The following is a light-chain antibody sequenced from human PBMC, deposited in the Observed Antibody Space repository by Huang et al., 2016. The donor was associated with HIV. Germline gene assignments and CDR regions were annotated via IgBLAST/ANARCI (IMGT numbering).Light chain of an antibody. CDR2: ASS. CDR1: QSISTF. Sequence: IQMTQSPSSLSASIGDRVTISCRASQSISTFLNWYQQKPGKSPKVLIYASSSLQRGGPSRFSGSGSGTDFTLTISSLQPEDFATYYCQQSHSTPYTFGQGTKLQ. V-gene: IGKV1-39*01. J-gene: IGKJ2*01. CDR3: QQSHSTPYT.